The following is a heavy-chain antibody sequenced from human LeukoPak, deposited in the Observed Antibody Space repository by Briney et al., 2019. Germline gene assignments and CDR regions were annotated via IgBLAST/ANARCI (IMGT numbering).Heavy chain of an antibody. CDR1: TFTFSNYW. CDR3: ARGSTYYDSSGQVPFDY. D-gene: IGHD3-22*01. CDR2: IKQDGSEK. J-gene: IGHJ4*02. V-gene: IGHV3-7*01. Sequence: PGGSLRLSCAASTFTFSNYWMSWVRQAPGKGLEWVANIKQDGSEKYYVDSVKGRFTISRDNAKTSLYLQMNSLRAEDTAVYYCARGSTYYDSSGQVPFDYWGQGTLVTVSS.